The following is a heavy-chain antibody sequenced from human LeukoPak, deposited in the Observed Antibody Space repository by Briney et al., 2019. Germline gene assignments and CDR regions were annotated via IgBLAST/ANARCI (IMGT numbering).Heavy chain of an antibody. V-gene: IGHV3-15*01. CDR3: TTELLWFGNYYGMDV. D-gene: IGHD3-10*01. Sequence: KPGGSLRLSCAASGFTFSNAWMSWVRQAPGKGLEWVGRIKSKTDGGTTDYAAPVKGRFTISRDDSKNTLYLQMNSLKTEDTAVYYCTTELLWFGNYYGMDVWGKGTTVTVSS. CDR2: IKSKTDGGTT. CDR1: GFTFSNAW. J-gene: IGHJ6*04.